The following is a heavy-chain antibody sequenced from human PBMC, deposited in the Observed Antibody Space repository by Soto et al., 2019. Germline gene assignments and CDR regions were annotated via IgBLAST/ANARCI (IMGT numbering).Heavy chain of an antibody. CDR3: ARHGETPSGQYYDFWSGYYRGYYFDY. Sequence: PSETLSLTCTVSGGSISSSSYYWGWIRQPPGKGLEWIGSIYYSGSTYYNPSLKSRVTISVDTSKNQFSLKLSSVTAADTAVYYCARHGETPSGQYYDFWSGYYRGYYFDYWGQGTLVTVSS. V-gene: IGHV4-39*01. CDR2: IYYSGST. CDR1: GGSISSSSYY. D-gene: IGHD3-3*01. J-gene: IGHJ4*02.